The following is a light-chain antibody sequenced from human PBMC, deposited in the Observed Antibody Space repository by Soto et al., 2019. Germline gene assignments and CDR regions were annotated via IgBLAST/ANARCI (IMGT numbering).Light chain of an antibody. J-gene: IGKJ2*01. Sequence: DGVMTRSSHSVPVCVGEGACICGGSGQSLVYSDGNTYLFWFQQRPGQSPRRLIYKVTNRHSGVPDRLGSSGSRTYLTLKISRLQAEDVGVYYSMHIAHSPHTFATGTKLDIK. V-gene: IGKV2-30*01. CDR3: MHIAHSPHT. CDR1: QSLVYSDGNTY. CDR2: KVT.